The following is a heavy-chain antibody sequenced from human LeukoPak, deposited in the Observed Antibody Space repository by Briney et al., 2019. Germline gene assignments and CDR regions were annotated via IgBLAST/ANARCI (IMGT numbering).Heavy chain of an antibody. J-gene: IGHJ4*02. D-gene: IGHD3-22*01. CDR2: ISGSGGST. CDR1: GFTFSSYS. Sequence: PGGSLRLSCAASGFTFSSYSMNWVRQAPGKGLEWVSAISGSGGSTYYADSVKGRFTISRDNSKNTLYLQMNSLRAEDTAVYYCAKDPNYYDKVDYWGQGTLVTVSS. CDR3: AKDPNYYDKVDY. V-gene: IGHV3-23*01.